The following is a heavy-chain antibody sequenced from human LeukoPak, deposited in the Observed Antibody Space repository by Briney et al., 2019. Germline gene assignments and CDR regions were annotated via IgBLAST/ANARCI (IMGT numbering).Heavy chain of an antibody. J-gene: IGHJ5*02. V-gene: IGHV3-7*01. CDR1: GFTFSDYY. CDR2: IKQDGSEK. CDR3: ARVKGYNWFDP. Sequence: GGSLRLSCAASGFTFSDYYMSWIRQAPGKGLEWVANIKQDGSEKYYVDSVKGRFTISRDNAKNSLYLQMSSLRAEDTAVYYCARVKGYNWFDPWGQGTLVTVSS.